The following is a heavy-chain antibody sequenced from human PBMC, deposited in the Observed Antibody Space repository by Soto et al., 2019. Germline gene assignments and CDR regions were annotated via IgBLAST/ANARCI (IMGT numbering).Heavy chain of an antibody. V-gene: IGHV4-39*01. D-gene: IGHD1-20*01. CDR2: IDYSGTA. CDR1: SGSISVTNVF. J-gene: IGHJ4*02. Sequence: SETLSLTCTVSSGSISVTNVFWGWVRQPPGKGLEWIGNIDYSGTAYFSPSLATRVTFQVDTSNNQFSLNLYSVTAADTAVYYCARITGRHLDYWGQGILVTVS. CDR3: ARITGRHLDY.